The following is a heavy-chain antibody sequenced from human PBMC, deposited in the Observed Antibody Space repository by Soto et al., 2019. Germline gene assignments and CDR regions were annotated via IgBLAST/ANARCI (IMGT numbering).Heavy chain of an antibody. V-gene: IGHV3-9*01. CDR1: GFTFENFA. CDR3: AKDLGGSYDAGAGFDF. Sequence: EVQLVESGGGLVQPGRSLRLSCAASGFTFENFAMHWVRQVPGKGLEWVSGMSWNSGGIGYADFVKGRFTISRDNAKNSLFLEMNSLRSEDTALYYCAKDLGGSYDAGAGFDFWGPGILVTVSS. J-gene: IGHJ4*02. CDR2: MSWNSGGI. D-gene: IGHD3-16*01.